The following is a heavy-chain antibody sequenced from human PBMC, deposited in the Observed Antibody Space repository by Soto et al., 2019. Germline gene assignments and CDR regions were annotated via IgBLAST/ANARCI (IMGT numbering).Heavy chain of an antibody. CDR1: GYTFTSYW. Sequence: SLKISCKASGYTFTSYWIAWVRQMPGRGLEWMGIIYGADSDTRYSPSFQGQVTISADKSISTAYLQWSSLKASDTAMYYCATIINKYNYYQGMDVWGQGTTVTVSS. CDR2: IYGADSDT. V-gene: IGHV5-51*01. J-gene: IGHJ6*02. D-gene: IGHD3-10*01. CDR3: ATIINKYNYYQGMDV.